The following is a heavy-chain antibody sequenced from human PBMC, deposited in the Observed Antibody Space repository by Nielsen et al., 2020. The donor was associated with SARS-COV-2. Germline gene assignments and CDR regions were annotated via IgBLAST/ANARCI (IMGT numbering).Heavy chain of an antibody. D-gene: IGHD3-16*01. J-gene: IGHJ4*02. CDR2: FYYSGTT. CDR3: ASIRSFDYLWGIFPN. CDR1: GGSISSGGYY. Sequence: SETLSLTCTVSGGSISSGGYYWSWVRQPPGKRLEWIGYFYYSGTTNFNPSLKSRVSMSVDTSKNQFSLKLMSVTAADTAVYYCASIRSFDYLWGIFPNWGPGTLVTVSS. V-gene: IGHV4-61*08.